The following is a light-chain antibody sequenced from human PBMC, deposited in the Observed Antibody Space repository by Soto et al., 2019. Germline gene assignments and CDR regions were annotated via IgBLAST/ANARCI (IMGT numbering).Light chain of an antibody. CDR3: QQRSNWPPWT. V-gene: IGKV3-11*01. CDR1: QTINTD. Sequence: EIVFTQSPATLSLSPGQGASLSCRASQTINTDLAWYQQKPGQAPRLLIFEASNRATGIPARFSGSGSGTDFTLTISSLEPEDFAVYYCQQRSNWPPWTFGQGT. J-gene: IGKJ1*01. CDR2: EAS.